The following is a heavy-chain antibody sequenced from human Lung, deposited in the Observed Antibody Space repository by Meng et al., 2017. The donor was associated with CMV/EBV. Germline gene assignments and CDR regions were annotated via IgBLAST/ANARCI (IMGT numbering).Heavy chain of an antibody. V-gene: IGHV3-48*04. CDR3: ARDFPTDDFWSGYYPGYYGMDV. J-gene: IGHJ6*02. CDR2: ISSSSSTI. CDR1: GFTFSSYS. Sequence: GGLLRLSCAAPGFTFSSYSMNWVPQAPGKGLEWVSYISSSSSTIYYADSVKGRFTISRDNAKNSLYLQMNSLRAEDTAVYYCARDFPTDDFWSGYYPGYYGMDVWGQGTTVTVSS. D-gene: IGHD3-3*01.